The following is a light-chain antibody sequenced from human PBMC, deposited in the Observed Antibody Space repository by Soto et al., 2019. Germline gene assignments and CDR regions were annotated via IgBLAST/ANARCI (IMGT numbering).Light chain of an antibody. CDR2: EVT. J-gene: IGLJ2*01. Sequence: QSALAQPPSASGSPGQSVTISCTGTSSDVGAYNYVSWYQQHPGKAPKLVIYEVTERPSGVPERFSGSKSGSTASLTVSGLQAEDEALYYCASYAGNNNFVLFGGGTQLT. CDR1: SSDVGAYNY. V-gene: IGLV2-8*01. CDR3: ASYAGNNNFVL.